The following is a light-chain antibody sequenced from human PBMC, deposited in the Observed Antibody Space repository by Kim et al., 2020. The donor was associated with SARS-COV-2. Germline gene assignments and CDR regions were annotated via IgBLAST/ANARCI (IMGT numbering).Light chain of an antibody. V-gene: IGKV3-11*01. CDR2: DVP. CDR3: QERSNWAGLG. CDR1: QSVASF. J-gene: IGKJ4*01. Sequence: YQGETATLSCRASQSVASFLAWYQQKPGQAPKLLIYDVPKRAPVTPARFSGSACVTEFTLTTSLLATEESAVYNCQERSNWAGLGFGGGTTVDI.